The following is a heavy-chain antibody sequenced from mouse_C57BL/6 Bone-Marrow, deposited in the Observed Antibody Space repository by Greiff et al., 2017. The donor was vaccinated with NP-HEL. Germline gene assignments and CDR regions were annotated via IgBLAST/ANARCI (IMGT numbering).Heavy chain of an antibody. D-gene: IGHD2-5*01. CDR3: AKAYYSNYADFDV. CDR1: GFSLTSYG. J-gene: IGHJ1*03. Sequence: VKLQQSGPGLVQPSQSLSITCTVSGFSLTSYGVHWVRQSPGKGLEWLGVIWRGGSTDYNAAFMSRLSITKDNSKSQVFFKMNSLQADDTAIYYCAKAYYSNYADFDVWGTGTTVTVSS. V-gene: IGHV2-5*01. CDR2: IWRGGST.